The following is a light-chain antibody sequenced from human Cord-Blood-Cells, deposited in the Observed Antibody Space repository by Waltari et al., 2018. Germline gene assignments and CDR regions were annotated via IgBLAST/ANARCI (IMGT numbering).Light chain of an antibody. J-gene: IGLJ2*01. CDR3: QVWDSSTVV. CDR2: RDS. Sequence: SYELTQPLSVSAALGHRAKIHRGGHNIGRENAHWYQQKPDQAPVLVLYRDSNRPPGIPERFSGSNSGNTATLTISRAQAGDEADYYCQVWDSSTVVFGGGTKLTVL. V-gene: IGLV3-9*01. CDR1: NIGREN.